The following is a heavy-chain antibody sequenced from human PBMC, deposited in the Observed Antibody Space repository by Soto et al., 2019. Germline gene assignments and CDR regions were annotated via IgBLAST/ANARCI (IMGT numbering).Heavy chain of an antibody. CDR1: GFTFSSYG. CDR3: ARGSRIVVVPAAISWFDP. Sequence: GGSLRLSCAASGFTFSSYGMHWVRQAPGKGLEWVAVIWYDGSNKYYAGSVKGRFTISRDNSKNTLYLQMNSLRAEDTAVYYCARGSRIVVVPAAISWFDPWGQGTLVTVSS. D-gene: IGHD2-2*02. V-gene: IGHV3-33*01. J-gene: IGHJ5*02. CDR2: IWYDGSNK.